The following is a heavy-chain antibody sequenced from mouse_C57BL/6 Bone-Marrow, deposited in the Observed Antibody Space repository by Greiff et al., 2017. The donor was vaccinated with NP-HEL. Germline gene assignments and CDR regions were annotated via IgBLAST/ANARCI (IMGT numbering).Heavy chain of an antibody. V-gene: IGHV5-15*01. CDR1: GFTFSDYG. CDR2: ISNLAYSI. J-gene: IGHJ1*03. CDR3: ARHGGTGWYFDV. D-gene: IGHD1-1*02. Sequence: EVKLQESGGGLVQPGGSLKLSCAASGFTFSDYGMAWVRQAPRKGPEWVAFISNLAYSIYYADTVTGRFTISRENAKNTLYLEMSSLRSEDTAMYYCARHGGTGWYFDVWGTGTTVTVSS.